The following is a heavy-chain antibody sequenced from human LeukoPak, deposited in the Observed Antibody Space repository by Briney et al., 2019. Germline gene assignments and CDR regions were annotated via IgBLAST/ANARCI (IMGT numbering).Heavy chain of an antibody. CDR3: ADEFGLKWLAD. D-gene: IGHD6-19*01. V-gene: IGHV1-2*02. Sequence: ASVKVSCKASGYTFTDYYVHWVRQAPGQGLEWMGWINPSSGGANYAQKFQGRVTMTRDTSISTAYMELSRLRSDDTAVYYCADEFGLKWLADWGQGTLVTVSS. CDR2: INPSSGGA. CDR1: GYTFTDYY. J-gene: IGHJ4*02.